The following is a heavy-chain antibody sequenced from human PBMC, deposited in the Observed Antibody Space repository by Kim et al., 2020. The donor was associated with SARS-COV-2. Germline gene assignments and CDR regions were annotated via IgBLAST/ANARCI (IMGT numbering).Heavy chain of an antibody. J-gene: IGHJ4*02. D-gene: IGHD4-4*01. CDR2: IYYSGST. Sequence: SETLSLTCTVSGGSISSSSYYWGWIRQPPGKGLEWIGSIYYSGSTYYNPSLKSRVTISVDTSKNQFSLKLSSVTAADTAVYYCARFSDYSCYFDYWGQGT. V-gene: IGHV4-39*01. CDR1: GGSISSSSYY. CDR3: ARFSDYSCYFDY.